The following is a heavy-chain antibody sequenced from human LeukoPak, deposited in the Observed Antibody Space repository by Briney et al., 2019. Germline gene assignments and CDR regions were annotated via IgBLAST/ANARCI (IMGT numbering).Heavy chain of an antibody. CDR1: GGSFSGYY. J-gene: IGHJ4*02. CDR2: INHSGST. V-gene: IGHV4-34*01. Sequence: SETLSLTCAVYGGSFSGYYWSWIRQPPGKGLEWIGEINHSGSTNYNPSLKSRATISVDTSKNQFSLKLSSVTAADTAVYYCARGGEDTRIEAYSLDYWGQGTLVTVSS. D-gene: IGHD3-22*01. CDR3: ARGGEDTRIEAYSLDY.